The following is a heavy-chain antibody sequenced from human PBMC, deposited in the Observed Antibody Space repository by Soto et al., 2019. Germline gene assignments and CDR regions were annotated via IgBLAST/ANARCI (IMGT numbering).Heavy chain of an antibody. J-gene: IGHJ4*02. CDR3: AHRPSGWFLFDY. V-gene: IGHV2-5*01. CDR1: GFSLSTSGVG. CDR2: IYWNGDK. D-gene: IGHD6-19*01. Sequence: QITLKESGPTLVKPTQTLTLTCTFSGFSLSTSGVGVGWIRQSPGKALRWLALIYWNGDKRYNPSLKTRLTITKDTSKNQVVLTLTNMDPVDPATYYCAHRPSGWFLFDYWGQGTLVTVSS.